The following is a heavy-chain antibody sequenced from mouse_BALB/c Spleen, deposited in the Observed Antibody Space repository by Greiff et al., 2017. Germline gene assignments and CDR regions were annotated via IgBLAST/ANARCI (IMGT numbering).Heavy chain of an antibody. CDR2: IYPGGGYT. J-gene: IGHJ2*01. CDR3: ARPGNLYWFDY. CDR1: GYTFTNYW. D-gene: IGHD2-1*01. V-gene: IGHV1-63*02. Sequence: VQLQQSGAELVRPGTSVKISCKASGYTFTNYWLGWVKQRPGHGLEWIGDIYPGGGYTNYNEKFKGKATLTADTSSSTAYMQLSSLTSEDSAVYFCARPGNLYWFDYWGQGTTLTVSS.